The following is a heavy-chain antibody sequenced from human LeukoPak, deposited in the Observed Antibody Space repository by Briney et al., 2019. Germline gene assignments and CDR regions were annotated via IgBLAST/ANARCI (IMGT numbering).Heavy chain of an antibody. CDR1: GFTFITYS. CDR3: AKVADYYDSSGYYY. CDR2: ISGSGGST. V-gene: IGHV3-23*01. Sequence: PGGSLRLSCAASGFTFITYSMTWVRQAPGKGLEWVSAISGSGGSTYYADSVKGRFTISRDNSKNTLYLQMNSLRAEDTAVYYCAKVADYYDSSGYYYWGQGTLVTVSS. D-gene: IGHD3-22*01. J-gene: IGHJ4*02.